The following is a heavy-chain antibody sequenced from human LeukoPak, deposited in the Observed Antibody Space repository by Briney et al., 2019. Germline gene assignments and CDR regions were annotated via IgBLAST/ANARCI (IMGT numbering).Heavy chain of an antibody. J-gene: IGHJ3*02. V-gene: IGHV1-2*02. CDR2: INPNSGGT. CDR3: AKPHSDRWNFYAFDI. Sequence: GASVKVSCKASGYTFTGYFMHWVRQAPGQGLEWMGWINPNSGGTNYAQKFQGRVTMTGDTSISTAYMDLSSLRSDDTAVYYCAKPHSDRWNFYAFDIWGRGTMVTVSS. D-gene: IGHD1-7*01. CDR1: GYTFTGYF.